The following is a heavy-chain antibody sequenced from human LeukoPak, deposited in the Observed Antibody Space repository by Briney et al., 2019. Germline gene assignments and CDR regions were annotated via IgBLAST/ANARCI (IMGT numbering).Heavy chain of an antibody. CDR2: IHYTGTT. CDR3: ARRRWGEYGNWLDS. D-gene: IGHD4-23*01. CDR1: GGSLSGYY. Sequence: PSETLSLTCTVSGGSLSGYYWSWIRQSPGKSPEWIEYIHYTGTTNFNPSLKSRVTMSIDTSKNQFSLRLSSVTAADTAMYYCARRRWGEYGNWLDSWGQGILVIVSS. J-gene: IGHJ5*01. V-gene: IGHV4-59*01.